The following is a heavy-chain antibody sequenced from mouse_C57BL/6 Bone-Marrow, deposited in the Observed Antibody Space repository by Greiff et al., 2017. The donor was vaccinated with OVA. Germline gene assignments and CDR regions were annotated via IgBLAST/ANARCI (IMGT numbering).Heavy chain of an antibody. Sequence: QVQLQQSGAELVRPGASVTLSCKASGYTFTDYEMHWVKQTPVHGLEWIGAIDPETGGTAYNQKFKGKAILTADKSSSTAYMELRSLTSEDSAVYYCLYYYGSSYGYFDVWGTGTTVTVSS. CDR1: GYTFTDYE. D-gene: IGHD1-1*01. CDR2: IDPETGGT. V-gene: IGHV1-15*01. J-gene: IGHJ1*03. CDR3: LYYYGSSYGYFDV.